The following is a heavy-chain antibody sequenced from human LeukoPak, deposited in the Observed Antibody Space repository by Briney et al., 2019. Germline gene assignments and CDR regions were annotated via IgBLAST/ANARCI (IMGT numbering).Heavy chain of an antibody. CDR1: RFTFSSHE. Sequence: GGSLRLSCAASRFTFSSHEMNWVRQTPGKGLEWVSYISSSDSSTYYADSVKGRFTISRDNAKNSLYLQMNGLRAEDTAVYYCARGGYCSAGSCPPDGYWGQGTLVTVSS. D-gene: IGHD2-15*01. J-gene: IGHJ4*02. CDR3: ARGGYCSAGSCPPDGY. CDR2: ISSSDSST. V-gene: IGHV3-48*03.